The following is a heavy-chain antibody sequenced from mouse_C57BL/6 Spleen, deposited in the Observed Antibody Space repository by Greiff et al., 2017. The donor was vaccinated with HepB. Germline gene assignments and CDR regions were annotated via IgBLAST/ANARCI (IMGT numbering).Heavy chain of an antibody. J-gene: IGHJ4*01. Sequence: QVQLQQSGAELVRPGASVTLSCKASGYTFTDYEMHWVKQTPVHGLEWIGAIDPETGGTAYNQKFKGKAILTADKSSSTAYMELRSLTSEDSAVYYCTRWATPKSMDYWGQGTSVTVSS. V-gene: IGHV1-15*01. CDR1: GYTFTDYE. D-gene: IGHD3-1*01. CDR3: TRWATPKSMDY. CDR2: IDPETGGT.